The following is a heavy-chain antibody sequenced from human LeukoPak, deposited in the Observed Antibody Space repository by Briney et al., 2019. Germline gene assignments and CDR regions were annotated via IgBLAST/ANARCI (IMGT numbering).Heavy chain of an antibody. Sequence: GGSLRLSCAASGFTFSSYGMHWVRQAPGKGLEWEAVISYDGSNKYYADSVKGRFTISRDNSKNTLYLQMNSLRAEDTAVYYCAKGAMTTVTTPTVYYYYGMDVWGQGTTVTVSS. CDR3: AKGAMTTVTTPTVYYYYGMDV. CDR1: GFTFSSYG. CDR2: ISYDGSNK. V-gene: IGHV3-30*18. J-gene: IGHJ6*02. D-gene: IGHD4-4*01.